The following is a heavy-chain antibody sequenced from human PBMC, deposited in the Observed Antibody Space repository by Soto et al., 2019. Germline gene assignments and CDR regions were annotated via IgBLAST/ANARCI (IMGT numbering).Heavy chain of an antibody. Sequence: PSATLSLTCTVSGGSISSGDYYWSWIRQPPGKGLEWIGYIYYSGSTYYNPSLKSRVTISVDTSKNQFSLKLSSVTAADTAVYYCAREHAGAAQGFDPWGQGTLVTVSS. V-gene: IGHV4-30-4*01. J-gene: IGHJ5*02. D-gene: IGHD2-8*02. CDR3: AREHAGAAQGFDP. CDR2: IYYSGST. CDR1: GGSISSGDYY.